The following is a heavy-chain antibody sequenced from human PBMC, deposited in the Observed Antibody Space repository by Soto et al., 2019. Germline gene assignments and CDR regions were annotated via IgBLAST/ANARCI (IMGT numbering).Heavy chain of an antibody. CDR3: ARLKGYCSSTSCSLHYYYYMDV. V-gene: IGHV4-59*08. J-gene: IGHJ6*03. CDR2: IYYSGST. D-gene: IGHD2-2*01. CDR1: GGSISSFY. Sequence: SETLSLTCTVSGGSISSFYWSWIRQPPGKGLEWIGYIYYSGSTNYNPSLKSRVTISVDTSKNQFSLKLSSVTAADTAVYYCARLKGYCSSTSCSLHYYYYMDVWGKGTTVTVSS.